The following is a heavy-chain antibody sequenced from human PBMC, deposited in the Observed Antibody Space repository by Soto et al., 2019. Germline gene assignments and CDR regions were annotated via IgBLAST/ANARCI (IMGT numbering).Heavy chain of an antibody. D-gene: IGHD6-19*01. CDR3: ARDGGWEWLVPYYFDY. CDR1: GFTFSSYG. J-gene: IGHJ4*02. Sequence: QVQLVESGGGVVQPGRSLRLSCAASGFTFSSYGMHWVRQAPGKGLEWVAVIWYDGSNKYYADSVKGRFTISRDNSKNTLYLQMNSLRAEDTAVYYCARDGGWEWLVPYYFDYWGQGTLVTVSS. V-gene: IGHV3-33*01. CDR2: IWYDGSNK.